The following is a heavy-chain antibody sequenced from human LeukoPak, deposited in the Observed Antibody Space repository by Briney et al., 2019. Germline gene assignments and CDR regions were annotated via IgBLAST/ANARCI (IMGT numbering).Heavy chain of an antibody. Sequence: GRSLRLSCAASGFTFSSYAMHWVRQAPGKGLEWVAVISYDGSNKYYADSVKGRFTISRDNSKNTLYLQMNSLRAEDTAVYYCARDDGVTTVTTKPDYWGQGTLVTVSS. CDR3: ARDDGVTTVTTKPDY. CDR1: GFTFSSYA. J-gene: IGHJ4*02. D-gene: IGHD4-17*01. CDR2: ISYDGSNK. V-gene: IGHV3-30*04.